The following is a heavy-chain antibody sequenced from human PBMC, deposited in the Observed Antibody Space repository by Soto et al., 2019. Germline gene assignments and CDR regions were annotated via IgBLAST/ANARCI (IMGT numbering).Heavy chain of an antibody. Sequence: EVHLVESGGGLVQPGGSLRLSCAASGFSFSDYNMNWVRQAPGKGREWVSYISSSGSTISYADSVKGRFTISRDNGKNALYPQMYSHRAEDTAGYYGAEAFDIWGQGTVVTVSS. J-gene: IGHJ3*02. CDR3: AEAFDI. CDR2: ISSSGSTI. V-gene: IGHV3-48*01. CDR1: GFSFSDYN.